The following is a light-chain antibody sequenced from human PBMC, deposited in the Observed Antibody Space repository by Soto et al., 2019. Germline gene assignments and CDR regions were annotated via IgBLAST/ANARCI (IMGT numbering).Light chain of an antibody. Sequence: DIQMTQSPSTLSASVGDRVTITCRASQSISSWLAWYQQKPGRAPKPLIYKASTLESGVPSRFSGSGSGTEFTLTISSLQPDDFATYYCQHYNSYSEAFCQGTKVDIK. CDR2: KAS. V-gene: IGKV1-5*03. J-gene: IGKJ1*01. CDR1: QSISSW. CDR3: QHYNSYSEA.